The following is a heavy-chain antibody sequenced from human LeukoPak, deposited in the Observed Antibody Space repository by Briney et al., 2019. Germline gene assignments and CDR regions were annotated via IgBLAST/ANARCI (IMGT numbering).Heavy chain of an antibody. V-gene: IGHV1-46*01. CDR3: ARAVPWYSSVFESFDP. Sequence: ASVKVSCKASGYTFTSYYMHWVRQAPGQGLEWMGIINPSGGSTSYAQKFQGRVTMTRDTSTSTVYMELSSLRSEDTAVYYCARAVPWYSSVFESFDPWGQGTLITVSS. CDR2: INPSGGST. D-gene: IGHD6-19*01. J-gene: IGHJ5*02. CDR1: GYTFTSYY.